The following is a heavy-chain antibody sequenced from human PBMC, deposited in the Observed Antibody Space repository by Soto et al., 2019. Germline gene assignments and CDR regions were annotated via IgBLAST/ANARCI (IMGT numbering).Heavy chain of an antibody. CDR1: GFSFHDYV. Sequence: HGGSMRISCAASGFSFHDYVIHWARKDPGKGLEWVAVIWYDGSNKYYADSVRGRFTISRDNSKNMVYLQMNSLRAEDTAMFYCARPVGTGSNGNYWFFDLWRRGTLDTVSS. J-gene: IGHJ2*01. CDR3: ARPVGTGSNGNYWFFDL. V-gene: IGHV3-33*01. CDR2: IWYDGSNK. D-gene: IGHD1-1*01.